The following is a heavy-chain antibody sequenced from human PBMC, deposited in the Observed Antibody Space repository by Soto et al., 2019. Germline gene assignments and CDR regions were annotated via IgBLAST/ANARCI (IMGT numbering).Heavy chain of an antibody. V-gene: IGHV3-23*01. D-gene: IGHD6-19*01. CDR3: AKVGRYSRGWPFYAPEHFYVPVDV. J-gene: IGHJ6*02. CDR1: GFTFDIYA. CDR2: ISGSGDYT. Sequence: EVQLLESGGDLVQPGGSLRLSCDASGFTFDIYALSWVRQTPGKGLEWVSAISGSGDYTYYTDSVKSRFTISRDKSNSTLSLLMNNMRLEDTAIYHCAKVGRYSRGWPFYAPEHFYVPVDVWCQGTTVTVSS.